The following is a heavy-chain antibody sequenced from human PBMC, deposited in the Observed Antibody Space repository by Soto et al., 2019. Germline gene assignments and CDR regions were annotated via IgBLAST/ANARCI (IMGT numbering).Heavy chain of an antibody. CDR1: GFTFSSYA. Sequence: GGSLRLSCAASGFTFSSYAMSWVRQAPGKGLEWVSAISGSGGSTYYADSVKGRFTISRDNSKNTLYLQMNSLRAEDTAVYYCAKGRGSFDWLGSAFDIWGQGTTVTVSS. CDR2: ISGSGGST. V-gene: IGHV3-23*01. D-gene: IGHD3-9*01. CDR3: AKGRGSFDWLGSAFDI. J-gene: IGHJ3*02.